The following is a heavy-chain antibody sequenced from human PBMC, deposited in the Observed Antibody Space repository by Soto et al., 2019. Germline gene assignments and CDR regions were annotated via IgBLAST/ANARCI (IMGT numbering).Heavy chain of an antibody. Sequence: PSETLSLTCTVSGGSISSGGYYWSWIRQHPGKGLEWIGYIYYSGGTYYNPSLKSRVTISVDTSKNQFSLKLSSVTAADTAVYYCARDKDCYGSGSPSVAYYYYYGMDVWGQGTTVTVSS. D-gene: IGHD3-10*01. CDR3: ARDKDCYGSGSPSVAYYYYYGMDV. J-gene: IGHJ6*02. V-gene: IGHV4-31*03. CDR2: IYYSGGT. CDR1: GGSISSGGYY.